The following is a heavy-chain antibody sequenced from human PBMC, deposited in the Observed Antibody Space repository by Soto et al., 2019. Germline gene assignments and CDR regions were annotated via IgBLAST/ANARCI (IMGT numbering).Heavy chain of an antibody. D-gene: IGHD6-13*01. CDR2: IYHSGST. J-gene: IGHJ4*02. CDR1: GGSISSSNW. CDR3: ARESRSWYGSIWDY. V-gene: IGHV4-4*02. Sequence: SETLSLTCAVSGGSISSSNWWSWVRQPPGKGLEWIGEIYHSGSTNYNPSLKSRVTISVDTSKNQFSLKLSSVTAADTAVYYCARESRSWYGSIWDYWGQGTLVTVPS.